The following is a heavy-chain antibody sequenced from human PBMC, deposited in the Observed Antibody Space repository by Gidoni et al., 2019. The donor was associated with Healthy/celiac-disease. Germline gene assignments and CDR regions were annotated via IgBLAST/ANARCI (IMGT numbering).Heavy chain of an antibody. D-gene: IGHD4-17*01. J-gene: IGHJ4*02. V-gene: IGHV4-61*02. CDR3: AGGWHGLRNFDY. Sequence: QVQLQESGPGLVKPSQTLSLTSTVSGGSLSSGSYYWSWIRQPAGKGLEWIGRIYTSGSTNYNPSLKSRVTISVDTSKNQFSLKLSSVTAADTAVYYCAGGWHGLRNFDYWGQGTLVTVSS. CDR1: GGSLSSGSYY. CDR2: IYTSGST.